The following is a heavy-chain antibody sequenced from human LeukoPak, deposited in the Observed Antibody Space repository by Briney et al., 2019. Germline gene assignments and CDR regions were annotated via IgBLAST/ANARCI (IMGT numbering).Heavy chain of an antibody. CDR2: IYYSGST. J-gene: IGHJ4*02. D-gene: IGHD4-23*01. CDR3: ARQAVVLGSFDY. Sequence: SETLSLTCIVSGGSLSSSSYYWGWTRQPPGKGLEWIGSIYYSGSTYYNPSLKSRVTISVDTSKNQFSLKLSSVTAADTAVYYCARQAVVLGSFDYWGQGNLVTVSS. CDR1: GGSLSSSSYY. V-gene: IGHV4-39*01.